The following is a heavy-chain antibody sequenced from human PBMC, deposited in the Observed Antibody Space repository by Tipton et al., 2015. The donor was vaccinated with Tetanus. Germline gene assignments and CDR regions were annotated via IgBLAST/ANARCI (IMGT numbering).Heavy chain of an antibody. CDR1: GFTFSGFY. D-gene: IGHD2-2*01. Sequence: QLVQSGGGLAKPGGSLRLSCAGSGFTFSGFYMSWIRQAPGRGLEWVAYTSGSGNTILYSDSVKGRFTVSRDNADNTVYLQMNHLRDDDTAMYFCARGAIQPLDYWGQGTLVTASS. V-gene: IGHV3-11*01. J-gene: IGHJ4*02. CDR2: TSGSGNTI. CDR3: ARGAIQPLDY.